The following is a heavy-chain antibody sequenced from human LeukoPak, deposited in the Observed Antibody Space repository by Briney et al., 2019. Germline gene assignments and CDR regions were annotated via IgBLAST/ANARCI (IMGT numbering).Heavy chain of an antibody. CDR2: INHSGST. V-gene: IGHV4-34*01. D-gene: IGHD4-17*01. Sequence: SETLSLTFAVYGGSFSGYYWSWIRQPPGKGLEWIGEINHSGSTNYNPSLKSRVTISVDTSKNQFSLKLSSVTAADTAVYYCARGGPAGLSVTNSFDIWGQGTMVTVSS. CDR3: ARGGPAGLSVTNSFDI. CDR1: GGSFSGYY. J-gene: IGHJ3*02.